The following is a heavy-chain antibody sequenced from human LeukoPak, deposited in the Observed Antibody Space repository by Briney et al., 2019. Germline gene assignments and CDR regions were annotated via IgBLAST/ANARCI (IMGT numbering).Heavy chain of an antibody. CDR2: IYYSGST. J-gene: IGHJ3*02. Sequence: SETLSLTCTVSGGSISSYYWSWIRRPPGKGLEWIGYIYYSGSTNYNPSLKSRVTISVDTSKNQFSLKLSSVTAADTAVYYCARRIPPYYYDSSAAPGAFDIWGQGTMVTVSS. D-gene: IGHD3-22*01. V-gene: IGHV4-59*08. CDR3: ARRIPPYYYDSSAAPGAFDI. CDR1: GGSISSYY.